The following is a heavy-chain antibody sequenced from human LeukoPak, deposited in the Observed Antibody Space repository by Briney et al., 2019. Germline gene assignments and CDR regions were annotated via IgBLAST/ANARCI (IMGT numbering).Heavy chain of an antibody. CDR3: AKDRQQLANLEY. CDR2: IGGSGDST. Sequence: GGSLRLSCAATGFTFSTYGMTWVRQAPGKGLEWVSGIGGSGDSTYYADSVKGRFTISRGNSRNTVYLQMNSLRAEDTAVYYCAKDRQQLANLEYWGQGTLVTVSS. CDR1: GFTFSTYG. J-gene: IGHJ4*02. V-gene: IGHV3-23*01. D-gene: IGHD6-13*01.